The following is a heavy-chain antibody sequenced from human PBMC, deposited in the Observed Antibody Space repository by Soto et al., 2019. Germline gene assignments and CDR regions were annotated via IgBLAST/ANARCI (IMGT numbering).Heavy chain of an antibody. CDR1: GYSFTSYW. CDR2: IYPGDSDT. Sequence: GESLKISCKGSGYSFTSYWIGWVRQMPGKGLEWMGIIYPGDSDTRYSPSFQGQVTISADKSISTAYLQWSSLKASDAAMYYCASMKPVARGWYGAFDIWGQGTMVTVSS. CDR3: ASMKPVARGWYGAFDI. D-gene: IGHD6-19*01. V-gene: IGHV5-51*01. J-gene: IGHJ3*02.